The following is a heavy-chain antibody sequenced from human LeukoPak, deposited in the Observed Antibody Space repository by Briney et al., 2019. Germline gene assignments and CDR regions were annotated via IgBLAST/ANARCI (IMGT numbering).Heavy chain of an antibody. V-gene: IGHV4-59*01. CDR3: ARLWYYYDSSGYYGEFDY. Sequence: SETPSLTCTVSGGSISSYYWSWIRQPPGQGLEWIGYIYDSGSTNYNPSLKSRVTISVDTSKNQFSLKLSSVTAADTAVYYCARLWYYYDSSGYYGEFDYWGQGTLVTVSS. CDR1: GGSISSYY. CDR2: IYDSGST. J-gene: IGHJ4*02. D-gene: IGHD3-22*01.